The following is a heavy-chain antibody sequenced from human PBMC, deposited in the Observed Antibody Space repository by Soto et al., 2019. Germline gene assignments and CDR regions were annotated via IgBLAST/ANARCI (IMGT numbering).Heavy chain of an antibody. D-gene: IGHD3-3*01. CDR3: ATAATIFGVQLERGTFDY. J-gene: IGHJ4*02. Sequence: GASVKVSCKVSGYTLTELSMHWVRQAPGKGLEWMGGFDPEDGETIYAQKFQGRVTMTEDTSTDTAYMELSSLRSEDTAVYYCATAATIFGVQLERGTFDYWGQGTLVTVSS. CDR2: FDPEDGET. V-gene: IGHV1-24*01. CDR1: GYTLTELS.